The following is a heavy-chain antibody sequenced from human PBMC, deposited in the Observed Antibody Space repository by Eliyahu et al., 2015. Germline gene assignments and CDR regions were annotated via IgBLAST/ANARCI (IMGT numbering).Heavy chain of an antibody. J-gene: IGHJ4*02. Sequence: QVQLQQWGAGLLKPSETLSLTCAVYGGSFSGYYWSWIRQPPGKGLEWIGEINHSGSTNYNPSLKSRVTISVDTSKNQFSLKLSSVTAADTAVYYCARGEPVGSLDYWGQGTLVTVSS. D-gene: IGHD1-26*01. CDR1: GGSFSGYY. CDR2: INHSGST. V-gene: IGHV4-34*01. CDR3: ARGEPVGSLDY.